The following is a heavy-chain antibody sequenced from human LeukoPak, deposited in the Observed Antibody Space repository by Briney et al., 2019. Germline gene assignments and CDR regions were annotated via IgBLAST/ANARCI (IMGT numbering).Heavy chain of an antibody. Sequence: ASVKVSCKASGYTFTSYGISWVRQAPGQGLEWMGWMNPNSGNTGYAQKFQGRVTITRNTSISTAYMELSSLRSEDTAVYYCARGLRIVVVPAAAYWFDPWGQGTLVTVSS. J-gene: IGHJ5*02. CDR1: GYTFTSYG. D-gene: IGHD2-2*01. V-gene: IGHV1-8*03. CDR3: ARGLRIVVVPAAAYWFDP. CDR2: MNPNSGNT.